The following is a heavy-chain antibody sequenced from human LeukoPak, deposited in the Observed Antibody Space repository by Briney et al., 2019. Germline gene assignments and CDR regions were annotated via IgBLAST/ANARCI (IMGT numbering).Heavy chain of an antibody. CDR1: GYTFTSYA. CDR3: ARDHGAEDYGSGRSPAPYFDY. J-gene: IGHJ4*02. CDR2: INAGNGNT. V-gene: IGHV1-3*01. Sequence: GASVKVSCKASGYTFTSYAMHWVRQAPGQRLEWMGWINAGNGNTKYSQKFQGRVTITRDTSASTAYMELSSLRSEDTAVYYCARDHGAEDYGSGRSPAPYFDYWGQGTLVTVSS. D-gene: IGHD3-10*01.